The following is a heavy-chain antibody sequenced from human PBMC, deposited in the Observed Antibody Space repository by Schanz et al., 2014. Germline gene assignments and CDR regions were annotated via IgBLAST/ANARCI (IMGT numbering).Heavy chain of an antibody. CDR3: ATLDYADSVS. CDR1: GGTFSTYT. J-gene: IGHJ5*02. CDR2: VIPILGVT. Sequence: QVLQVQSGAEVKKPGSSVKVSCTASGGTFSTYTISWVRQAPGQGLEWMGRVIPILGVTHYAQKFQGRVTVTADKSTTTAYMELNSLNSDDTAVYYCATLDYADSVSWGQGTLVTVSS. V-gene: IGHV1-69*02. D-gene: IGHD4-17*01.